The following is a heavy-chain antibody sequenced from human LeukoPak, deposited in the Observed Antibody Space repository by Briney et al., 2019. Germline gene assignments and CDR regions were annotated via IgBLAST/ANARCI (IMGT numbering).Heavy chain of an antibody. CDR1: GGSISSYY. CDR3: ARGGSGYYWGFDY. J-gene: IGHJ4*02. CDR2: IYYSGST. V-gene: IGHV4-59*01. Sequence: SETLSLTCTVSGGSISSYYWSWIRQPPGKGLEWIGYIYYSGSTNYNPSLKSRVTISVDTSKNQFSLKLSSVTAADTAVYYWARGGSGYYWGFDYWGQGTLVTVSS. D-gene: IGHD3-22*01.